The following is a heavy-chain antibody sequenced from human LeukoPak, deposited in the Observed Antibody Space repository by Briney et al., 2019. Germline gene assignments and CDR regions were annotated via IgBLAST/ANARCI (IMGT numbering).Heavy chain of an antibody. Sequence: ASVKVSCKASGYTFTGYYMHWVRQAPGQGLEWMGWINPNSGGTNYAQKFQGRVTMTRDTSISTAYMELSRLRSDDTAVYYRARDNQAYYYDSSGSVDYWGQGTLVTVSS. CDR3: ARDNQAYYYDSSGSVDY. CDR2: INPNSGGT. D-gene: IGHD3-22*01. V-gene: IGHV1-2*02. J-gene: IGHJ4*02. CDR1: GYTFTGYY.